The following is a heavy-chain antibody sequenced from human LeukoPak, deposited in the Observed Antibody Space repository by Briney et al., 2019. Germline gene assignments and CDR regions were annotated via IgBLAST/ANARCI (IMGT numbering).Heavy chain of an antibody. Sequence: KASETLSLTCAVYGGSFSGYYWSWIRQPPGKGLEWIGEINHSGSTNYNPSLKSRVTISVDTSKKQFSLKLSSVTAADTAVYYCARAQQLGWFDPWGQGTLVTVSS. CDR2: INHSGST. V-gene: IGHV4-34*01. CDR1: GGSFSGYY. CDR3: ARAQQLGWFDP. J-gene: IGHJ5*02. D-gene: IGHD6-13*01.